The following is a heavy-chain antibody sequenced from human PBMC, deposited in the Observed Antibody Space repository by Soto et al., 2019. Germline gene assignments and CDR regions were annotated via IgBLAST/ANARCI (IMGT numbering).Heavy chain of an antibody. CDR3: ASPALDYYYYGMDV. J-gene: IGHJ6*02. CDR2: IDPSDSYT. CDR1: VYSFTSYW. V-gene: IGHV5-10-1*01. Sequence: PGESLKISCKGSVYSFTSYWISWVRQMPGKGLEWMGRIDPSDSYTNYSPSFQGHVTISADKSISTAYLQWSSLKASDTAMYYCASPALDYYYYGMDVWGQGTTVTVSS. D-gene: IGHD3-16*01.